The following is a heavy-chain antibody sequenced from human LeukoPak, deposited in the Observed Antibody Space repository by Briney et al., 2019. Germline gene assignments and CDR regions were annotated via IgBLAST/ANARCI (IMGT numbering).Heavy chain of an antibody. CDR2: ISGSGTNT. CDR1: GFTFTTYG. Sequence: GGSLRLSCAASGFTFTTYGIIWVRQAPGKGLEWVLAISGSGTNTYYADSAKGRFTSSRDYSKRTVYLQMNSLRAEDTAVYYCAKNGEPHYYMDVLGKGTTVTVSS. D-gene: IGHD1-14*01. CDR3: AKNGEPHYYMDV. V-gene: IGHV3-23*01. J-gene: IGHJ6*03.